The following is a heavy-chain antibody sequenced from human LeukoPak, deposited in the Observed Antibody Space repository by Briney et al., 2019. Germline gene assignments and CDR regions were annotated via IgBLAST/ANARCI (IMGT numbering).Heavy chain of an antibody. CDR2: MNPNSGNT. V-gene: IGHV1-8*01. J-gene: IGHJ4*02. CDR1: GYTFTSYD. D-gene: IGHD6-13*01. CDR3: ARGRSSSSGFDY. Sequence: SAVKVSCKASGYTFTSYDINWVRQATGQGLEWMGWMNPNSGNTGYAQKFQGRVTMTRNTSISTAYMELSSLRSEDTAVYYCARGRSSSSGFDYWGQGTLVTVSS.